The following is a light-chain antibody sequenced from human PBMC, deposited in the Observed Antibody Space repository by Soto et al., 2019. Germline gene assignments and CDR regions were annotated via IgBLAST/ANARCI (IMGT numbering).Light chain of an antibody. CDR1: QGIRSY. J-gene: IGKJ1*01. V-gene: IGKV1-8*01. CDR2: GAS. CDR3: QQYYNYPWT. Sequence: ALRMTQSPASFSASTGDRITVTCRASQGIRSYLAWYQQKAGKPPKLLIYGASTLQSGVPSWFSGSGSGTDFTLTISYLQSEDFATYYCQQYYNYPWTFGQGTKVEI.